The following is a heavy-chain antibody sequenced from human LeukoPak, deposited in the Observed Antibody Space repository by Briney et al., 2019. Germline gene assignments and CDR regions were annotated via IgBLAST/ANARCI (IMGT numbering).Heavy chain of an antibody. D-gene: IGHD5/OR15-5a*01. Sequence: SETLSLTCTVSGGSISSSHWSWIRQPPGKGLEWIGNIHTSGGTNYSPSLKSRVTISADTSRNQFSLKLSSVTAADTAVYYCARGTSTMVTPNYYYYYCMDVWGKGTTVTVSS. CDR1: GGSISSSH. CDR3: ARGTSTMVTPNYYYYYCMDV. CDR2: IHTSGGT. V-gene: IGHV4-4*09. J-gene: IGHJ6*03.